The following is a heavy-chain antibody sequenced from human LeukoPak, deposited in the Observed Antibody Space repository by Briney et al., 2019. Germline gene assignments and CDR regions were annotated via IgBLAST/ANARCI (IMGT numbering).Heavy chain of an antibody. J-gene: IGHJ6*02. CDR1: GFTFSSYG. Sequence: GGSLRLSCAASGFTFSSYGMHWVRQAPGKGLEWVAVISYDGSNKYYADSVKGRFTISRDNSKNTLYLRMNSLRAEDTAVYYCAGARTYYYAMDVWGQGTTVTVSS. CDR2: ISYDGSNK. CDR3: AGARTYYYAMDV. V-gene: IGHV3-30*03.